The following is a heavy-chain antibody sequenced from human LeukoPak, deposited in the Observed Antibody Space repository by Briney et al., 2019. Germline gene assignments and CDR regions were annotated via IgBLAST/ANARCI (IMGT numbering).Heavy chain of an antibody. Sequence: PSETLSLTCTVSGGSISSTRYYWGWIRQPPGKGLEWIGSIYYSGSTYYNPSLKSRVTISVDTSKNQFSLKLSSVTAADTAVYYCARATKWIQLLDYWGQGTLVTVSS. CDR2: IYYSGST. V-gene: IGHV4-39*01. CDR1: GGSISSTRYY. J-gene: IGHJ4*02. D-gene: IGHD5-18*01. CDR3: ARATKWIQLLDY.